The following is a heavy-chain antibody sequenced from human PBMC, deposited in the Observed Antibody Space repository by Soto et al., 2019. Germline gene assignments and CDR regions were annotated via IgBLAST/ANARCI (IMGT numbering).Heavy chain of an antibody. V-gene: IGHV4-39*01. Sequence: SETLSLTCTVSGGSISSSSYYWGWIRQPPGKGLEWIGSIYYSGSTYYNPSLKSRVTISVDTSKNQFSLKLSSVTAADTAVYYCARLLYYGENWFDPWGQGTLVTVSS. CDR1: GGSISSSSYY. CDR2: IYYSGST. J-gene: IGHJ5*02. CDR3: ARLLYYGENWFDP. D-gene: IGHD4-17*01.